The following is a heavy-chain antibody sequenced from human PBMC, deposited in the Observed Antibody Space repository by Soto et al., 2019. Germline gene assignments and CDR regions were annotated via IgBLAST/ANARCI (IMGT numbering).Heavy chain of an antibody. J-gene: IGHJ4*02. CDR3: ARGQYSGSYSHFDY. Sequence: QVQLVESGGGVVQPGRSLRLSCAASGFTFSSYGMHWVRQAPGKGLEWVAVIWYDGSNKYYADSVKGRFTISRDNSKNTLYLQMNSLRAEDTAVYYCARGQYSGSYSHFDYWGQGTLVTVSS. CDR1: GFTFSSYG. CDR2: IWYDGSNK. V-gene: IGHV3-33*01. D-gene: IGHD1-26*01.